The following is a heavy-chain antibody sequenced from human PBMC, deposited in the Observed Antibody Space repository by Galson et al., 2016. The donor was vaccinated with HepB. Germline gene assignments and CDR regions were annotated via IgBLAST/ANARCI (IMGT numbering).Heavy chain of an antibody. Sequence: SLRLSCAASGFTFSTHWMHWVRQAPGKGLVCVSRISEDGRATNYEDSVKGRFAISRDHAKNTLYLQMNSQSAEDTANYYCAGVFPARCSGRSCFSEGAFDIWGQGTMVIVSS. CDR1: GFTFSTHW. CDR3: AGVFPARCSGRSCFSEGAFDI. V-gene: IGHV3-74*01. J-gene: IGHJ3*02. CDR2: ISEDGRAT. D-gene: IGHD2-15*01.